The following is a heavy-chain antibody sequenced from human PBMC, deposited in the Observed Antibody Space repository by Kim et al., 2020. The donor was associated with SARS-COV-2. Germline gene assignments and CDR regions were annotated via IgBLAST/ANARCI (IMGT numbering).Heavy chain of an antibody. Sequence: GESLKISCKGSGYSFTSYWIGWVRQMPGKGLEWMGIIYPGDSDTRYSPSFQGQVTISADKSISTAYLQWSSLKASDTAMYYCARRLRGVTAAGTYAYFDYWGQGTLVTVSS. CDR2: IYPGDSDT. D-gene: IGHD6-13*01. V-gene: IGHV5-51*01. CDR1: GYSFTSYW. J-gene: IGHJ4*02. CDR3: ARRLRGVTAAGTYAYFDY.